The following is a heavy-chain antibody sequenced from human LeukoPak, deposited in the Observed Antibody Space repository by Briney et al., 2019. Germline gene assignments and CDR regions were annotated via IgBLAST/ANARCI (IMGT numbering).Heavy chain of an antibody. V-gene: IGHV3-74*03. CDR3: SRSQFDY. CDR2: ISGDGTIK. J-gene: IGHJ4*02. CDR1: GFPFRSYW. Sequence: GGSLRLSCEPSGFPFRSYWMLWVRDAPGKGLVWVSRISGDGTIKTYADFVRGRFTISRDNNKNILYLQMNSLKVEDTATYFCSRSQFDYWGQGVLVTVSP.